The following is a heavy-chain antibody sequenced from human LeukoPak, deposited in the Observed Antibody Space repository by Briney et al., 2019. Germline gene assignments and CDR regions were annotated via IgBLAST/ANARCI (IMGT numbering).Heavy chain of an antibody. CDR3: AARGYCSSTSCLLEY. V-gene: IGHV3-74*01. J-gene: IGHJ4*02. CDR1: GFTFSSYW. D-gene: IGHD2-2*01. CDR2: INSDGSST. Sequence: GGSLRLSCAASGFTFSSYWMHWVRQAPGKGLVWVSHINSDGSSTSHADSVKGRFTISRDNAKSTQYLQMNSLRAEDTAVYYCAARGYCSSTSCLLEYWGQGTLVTVSS.